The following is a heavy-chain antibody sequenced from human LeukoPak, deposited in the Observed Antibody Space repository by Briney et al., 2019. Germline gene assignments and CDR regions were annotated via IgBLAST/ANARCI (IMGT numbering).Heavy chain of an antibody. CDR2: INHSGST. J-gene: IGHJ4*02. Sequence: SETLSLTCAVYGGSFSGYYWSWIRQPPGKGLEWIGEINHSGSTNYNPSLKSRVTISVDTSKNQFSLKLSSVTAADTAVYYCARTGFDILTGLPDYWGQGTLVTVSS. CDR3: ARTGFDILTGLPDY. V-gene: IGHV4-34*01. D-gene: IGHD3-9*01. CDR1: GGSFSGYY.